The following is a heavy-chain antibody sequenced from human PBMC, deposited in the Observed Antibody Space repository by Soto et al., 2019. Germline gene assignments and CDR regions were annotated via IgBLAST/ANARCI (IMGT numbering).Heavy chain of an antibody. CDR1: GGSISSGGYS. V-gene: IGHV4-30-2*01. CDR3: ARDQLEGTWFDP. D-gene: IGHD1-1*01. CDR2: IYHSGST. Sequence: QLQLQESGSGLVRPSQTLSLTCAVSGGSISSGGYSWNWIRQPPGKGLEWIGYIYHSGSTLYNPSPTRRVTISVDKSKNQFSLKLSSVTAADTAVYYCARDQLEGTWFDPWGQGTLVTVSS. J-gene: IGHJ5*02.